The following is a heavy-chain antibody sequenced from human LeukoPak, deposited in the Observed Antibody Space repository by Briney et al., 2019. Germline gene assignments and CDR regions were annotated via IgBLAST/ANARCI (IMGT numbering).Heavy chain of an antibody. CDR3: TTDRMIYATNWAVSWFDP. Sequence: GGSLRLSCAASGFTFSSYAMHWVRQAPGKGLEWVTLISYDGSNKYYADSVKGRFTISRDNSKNTLYLQMNSLKTEDTAVYYCTTDRMIYATNWAVSWFDPWGQGTLVTVSS. D-gene: IGHD2-8*01. CDR2: ISYDGSNK. CDR1: GFTFSSYA. V-gene: IGHV3-30*04. J-gene: IGHJ5*02.